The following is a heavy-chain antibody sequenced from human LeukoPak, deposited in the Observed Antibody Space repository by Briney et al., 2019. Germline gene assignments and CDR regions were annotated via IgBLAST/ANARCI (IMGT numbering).Heavy chain of an antibody. J-gene: IGHJ4*02. D-gene: IGHD3-3*01. CDR2: IKQDGSEK. CDR3: AREPRSSSYYDFWSGYPACIDY. CDR1: GFTFSSYW. Sequence: GGSLSLTCAASGFTFSSYWMSWVRQAPGKGLEWVANIKQDGSEKYYVDSVKGRFTISRDNAKNSLYLQMNSLRAEDTAVYYCAREPRSSSYYDFWSGYPACIDYWGQGTLVSVSS. V-gene: IGHV3-7*01.